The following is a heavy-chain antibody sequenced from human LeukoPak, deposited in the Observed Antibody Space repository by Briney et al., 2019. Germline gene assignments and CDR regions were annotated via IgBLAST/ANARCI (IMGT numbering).Heavy chain of an antibody. V-gene: IGHV4-4*07. CDR2: IYTSGST. Sequence: SETLSLTCTVSGGSISSYYWSWIRQPAGKGLEWIGRIYTSGSTNYNPSLKSRVTISVDTSKNQFSLKLSSVTAADTAVYYCARGVGYYYDSSGYAYYFDYWGQGTLVTVSS. CDR3: ARGVGYYYDSSGYAYYFDY. J-gene: IGHJ4*02. D-gene: IGHD3-22*01. CDR1: GGSISSYY.